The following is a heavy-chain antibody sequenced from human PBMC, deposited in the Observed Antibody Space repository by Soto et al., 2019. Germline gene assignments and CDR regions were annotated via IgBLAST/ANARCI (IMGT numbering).Heavy chain of an antibody. CDR3: ARLGYYYDSSGPGDYYYYGMDV. J-gene: IGHJ6*02. Sequence: GEYLKISCKGSGYRFSTLWIGWVRQMPGKGLEWVAIIYPDQSRAMYSPAFQGQVTISVDKSISTAYLQWSSLKASDTAMYYCARLGYYYDSSGPGDYYYYGMDVWGQGATVTVSS. CDR2: IYPDQSRA. D-gene: IGHD3-22*01. CDR1: GYRFSTLW. V-gene: IGHV5-51*01.